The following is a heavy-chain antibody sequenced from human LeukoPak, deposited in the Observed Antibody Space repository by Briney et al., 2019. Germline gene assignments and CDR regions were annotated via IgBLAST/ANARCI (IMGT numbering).Heavy chain of an antibody. D-gene: IGHD3-22*01. J-gene: IGHJ3*02. Sequence: GGSLRLSCAASGFTFNNAWMNWVRQAPGKGLEWVGRIKSKTDGGTTDYAAPVKGRFTISRDDSKNTLYLQMNSLRAEDTAVYYCAKESSWDYYDSSSRRNAFDIWGQGTMVTVSS. CDR3: AKESSWDYYDSSSRRNAFDI. V-gene: IGHV3-15*07. CDR2: IKSKTDGGTT. CDR1: GFTFNNAW.